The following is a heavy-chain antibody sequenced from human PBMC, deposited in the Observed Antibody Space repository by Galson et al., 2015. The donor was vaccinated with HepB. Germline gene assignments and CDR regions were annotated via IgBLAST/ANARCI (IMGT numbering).Heavy chain of an antibody. J-gene: IGHJ5*02. CDR1: GGSISSGDYY. Sequence: TLSLTCTVSGGSISSGDYYWSWIRQPPGKGLEWIGYIYYSGSTYYNPSLKSRVTISVDTSKNQFSLKLSSVTAADTAVYYCARAGGYSYGSPWGQGTLVTVSS. D-gene: IGHD5-18*01. CDR3: ARAGGYSYGSP. V-gene: IGHV4-30-4*01. CDR2: IYYSGST.